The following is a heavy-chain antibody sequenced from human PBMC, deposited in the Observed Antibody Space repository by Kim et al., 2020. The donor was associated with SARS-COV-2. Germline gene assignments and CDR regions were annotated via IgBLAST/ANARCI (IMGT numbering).Heavy chain of an antibody. CDR3: ARGRGSCSATSCDSGFDI. Sequence: GGSLRLSCTAYGFTFINYDMNWVRQAPGKGLEWVSFISTTTTYIYYADSARGRFTISRDNAKNSLSLQMNSLRLEDTALYYCARGRGSCSATSCDSGFDIWGQGTVVTVSS. V-gene: IGHV3-21*01. D-gene: IGHD2-2*01. CDR2: ISTTTTYI. CDR1: GFTFINYD. J-gene: IGHJ3*02.